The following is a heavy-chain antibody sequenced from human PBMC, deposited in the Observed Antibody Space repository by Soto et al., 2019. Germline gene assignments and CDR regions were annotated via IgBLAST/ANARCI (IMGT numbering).Heavy chain of an antibody. CDR3: ARESRANILTGHTLDY. V-gene: IGHV4-30-4*01. CDR2: IYYSGST. D-gene: IGHD3-9*01. Sequence: SETLSLTCTVSGGSISSGDYYWSWIRQPPGKGPEWIGYIYYSGSTYYNPSLKSRVTISVDTSKNQFSLKLSSVTAADTAVYYCARESRANILTGHTLDYWGQGTLVTVSS. J-gene: IGHJ4*02. CDR1: GGSISSGDYY.